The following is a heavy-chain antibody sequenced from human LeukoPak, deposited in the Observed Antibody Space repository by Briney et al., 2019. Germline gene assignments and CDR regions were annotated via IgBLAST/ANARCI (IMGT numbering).Heavy chain of an antibody. CDR3: ASEPVSYDSSRTTNY. CDR2: IYSGGST. V-gene: IGHV3-66*01. J-gene: IGHJ4*02. CDR1: GFTVSSNY. Sequence: GGSLRLSCAASGFTVSSNYMSWVRQAPGKGLEWVSVIYSGGSTYYADSVKGRFTISRDNSKNTLYLQMNSLRAEDTAVYYCASEPVSYDSSRTTNYWGQGTLVTVSS. D-gene: IGHD3-22*01.